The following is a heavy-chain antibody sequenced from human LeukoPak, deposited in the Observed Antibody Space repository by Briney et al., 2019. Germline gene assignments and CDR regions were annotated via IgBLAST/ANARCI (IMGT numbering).Heavy chain of an antibody. CDR3: AREPGFGYSSSWYGHYYFDY. D-gene: IGHD6-13*01. V-gene: IGHV4-34*01. CDR1: GGSFCGYY. Sequence: PSETLSLTCAVYGGSFCGYYWSWIRQPPGKGLEWIGEINHSGSTNYNPSLKSRVTISVDTSKNQFSLKLSSVTAADTAVYYCAREPGFGYSSSWYGHYYFDYWGQGTLVTVSS. CDR2: INHSGST. J-gene: IGHJ4*02.